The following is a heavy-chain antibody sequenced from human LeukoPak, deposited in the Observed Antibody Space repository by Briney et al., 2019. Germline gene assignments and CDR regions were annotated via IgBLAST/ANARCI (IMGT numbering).Heavy chain of an antibody. D-gene: IGHD4-17*01. CDR3: ARRRSPSDGDWFDP. Sequence: SGPTLVNPTQTLTLTCTFSGFSLSTNGVAVGWFRLPPGGALEWLALIYWNDGKYYSPSLKSRLTIAKDTSKNQVVLTMTNMDPLDTATFYCARRRSPSDGDWFDPWGQGTLVTVSS. CDR2: IYWNDGK. J-gene: IGHJ5*02. V-gene: IGHV2-5*01. CDR1: GFSLSTNGVA.